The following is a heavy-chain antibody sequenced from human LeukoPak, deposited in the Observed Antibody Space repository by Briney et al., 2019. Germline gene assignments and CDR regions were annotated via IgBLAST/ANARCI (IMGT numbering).Heavy chain of an antibody. CDR3: AKDLSSGWSHDAFDI. CDR2: ISGSGGST. V-gene: IGHV3-23*01. J-gene: IGHJ3*02. Sequence: SGGSLRLSCAASGSTFSSYAMSWVRQAPGKGLEWVSAISGSGGSTYYADSVKGRFTISRDNSKNTLYLQMNSLRAEDTAVYYCAKDLSSGWSHDAFDIWGQGTMVTVSS. CDR1: GSTFSSYA. D-gene: IGHD6-19*01.